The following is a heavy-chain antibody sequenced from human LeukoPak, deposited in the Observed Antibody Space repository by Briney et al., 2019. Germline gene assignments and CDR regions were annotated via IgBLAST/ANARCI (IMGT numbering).Heavy chain of an antibody. CDR2: IYNSGST. V-gene: IGHV4-59*08. J-gene: IGHJ6*02. CDR1: GGSISSYY. Sequence: PSETLSLTCTVSGGSISSYYWNWIRQPPGKGLEWIGYIYNSGSTKYNPSLKSRVTISVDTSKNQFSPKLTSVTAADTAVYYCARRNYGMDVWGQGTTVTVSS. CDR3: ARRNYGMDV.